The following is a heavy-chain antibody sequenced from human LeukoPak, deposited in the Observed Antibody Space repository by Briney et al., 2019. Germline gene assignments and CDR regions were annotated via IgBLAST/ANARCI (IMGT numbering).Heavy chain of an antibody. CDR2: ISSSSSYI. Sequence: GGSLRLSCAASGFTFSSYSMNWVRQAPGKGLEWVPSISSSSSYIYYADSVKGRFTTSRDNAKNSLYLQMNSLRAEDTAVYYCARASYYYDSSGYTDYWGQGTLVTVSS. CDR3: ARASYYYDSSGYTDY. J-gene: IGHJ4*02. CDR1: GFTFSSYS. V-gene: IGHV3-21*01. D-gene: IGHD3-22*01.